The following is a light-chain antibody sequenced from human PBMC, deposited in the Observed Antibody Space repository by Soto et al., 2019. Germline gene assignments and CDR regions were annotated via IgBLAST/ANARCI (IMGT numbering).Light chain of an antibody. Sequence: QSVLTHPPSVSADPGQKVTISCSGRNSNIGTNHVSWYQQLPGTAPKLLIYDNNNRPTGIPDRFSGSRSGTSATLDITGLQTGDEAEYYCGTWDSSLSVGYVFGTGTKVTVL. J-gene: IGLJ1*01. CDR3: GTWDSSLSVGYV. CDR1: NSNIGTNH. CDR2: DNN. V-gene: IGLV1-51*01.